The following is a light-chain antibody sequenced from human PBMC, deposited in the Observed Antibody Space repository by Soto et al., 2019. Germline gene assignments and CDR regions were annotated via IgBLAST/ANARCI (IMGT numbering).Light chain of an antibody. V-gene: IGLV2-14*01. CDR1: SSDVGGYNF. CDR2: DVT. J-gene: IGLJ2*01. Sequence: QLVLTQPASVSGSPGQSITISCTETSSDVGGYNFVSYYQQHPGKAPKLMIYDVTNRPSGVSNRFSGSKSGNTASLTISGLPAEDEADYYCRSYTSSNTLVFGGGTKLTVL. CDR3: RSYTSSNTLV.